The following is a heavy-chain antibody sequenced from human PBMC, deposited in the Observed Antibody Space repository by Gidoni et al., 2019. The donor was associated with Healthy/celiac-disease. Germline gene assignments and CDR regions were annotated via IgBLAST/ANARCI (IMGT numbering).Heavy chain of an antibody. CDR3: AKVNGFLAVAGHFDY. V-gene: IGHV3-9*01. D-gene: IGHD6-19*01. CDR1: GFTFDDSA. CDR2: ISWNSGSI. Sequence: EVQLVESGGGLVQPGRSLRLSCAASGFTFDDSAMHWVRQAPGKGLEWVSGISWNSGSIGYADSVKGRFTISRDNAKNSLYLQMNSLRAEDTALYYCAKVNGFLAVAGHFDYWGQGTLVTVSS. J-gene: IGHJ4*02.